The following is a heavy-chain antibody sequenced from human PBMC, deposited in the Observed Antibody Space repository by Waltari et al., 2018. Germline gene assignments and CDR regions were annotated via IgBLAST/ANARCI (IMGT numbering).Heavy chain of an antibody. CDR1: GFIFSDYE. CDR2: INPIGYV. V-gene: IGHV3-48*03. Sequence: EIQLVESGGGLVQPGGSLRRSCEVSGFIFSDYEMNWVRQDSGKGLECVSFINPIGYVIYAESVKCRFTISRDNSKSSLFLQMNSLRGEDTAVYFCARGRVGDGDCLDSWGQGTLVTVSS. D-gene: IGHD2-21*02. CDR3: ARGRVGDGDCLDS. J-gene: IGHJ5*01.